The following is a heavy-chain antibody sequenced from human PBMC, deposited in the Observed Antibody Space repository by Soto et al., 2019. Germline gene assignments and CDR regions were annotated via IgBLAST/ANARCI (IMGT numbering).Heavy chain of an antibody. V-gene: IGHV4-39*01. D-gene: IGHD2-15*01. CDR1: GGSISSSSYY. J-gene: IGHJ6*03. Sequence: SETLSLTCTVSGGSISSSSYYWGWIRQPPGKGLEWIGSIYYSGSTYYNPSLKSRVTISVDTSKNQFSLKLSSVTAADTAVYYCARRTPYYMDVWGKGTTVTVSS. CDR2: IYYSGST. CDR3: ARRTPYYMDV.